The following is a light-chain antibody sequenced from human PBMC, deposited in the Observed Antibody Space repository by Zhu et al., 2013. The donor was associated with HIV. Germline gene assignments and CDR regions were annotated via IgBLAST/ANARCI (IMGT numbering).Light chain of an antibody. CDR3: AAWDGSLTGPVV. Sequence: QSVLTQPPSASGTPGQRVTISCSGSSSNIGSNYVYWYQQLPGTAPKVLIYRNNQRPSGVPDRFSGSKSGTSASLAISGLRSEDEADYYCAAWDGSLTGPVVFGGGTKLTVL. CDR1: SSNIGSNY. J-gene: IGLJ2*01. V-gene: IGLV1-47*01. CDR2: RNN.